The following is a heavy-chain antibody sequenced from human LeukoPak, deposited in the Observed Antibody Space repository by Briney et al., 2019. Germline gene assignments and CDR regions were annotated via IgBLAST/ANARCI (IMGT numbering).Heavy chain of an antibody. CDR1: GFTFSSYW. V-gene: IGHV3-7*01. J-gene: IGHJ5*02. Sequence: PGGSLRLSCAASGFTFSSYWMTWVRQTPGKGLEWVANIKQDGSEKYYVDSVKGRFTISRDNAKNSLHRQMNSLRAEDTAVYYCAREATVVRGNTIDPWGQGTLVTVSS. D-gene: IGHD3-10*01. CDR3: AREATVVRGNTIDP. CDR2: IKQDGSEK.